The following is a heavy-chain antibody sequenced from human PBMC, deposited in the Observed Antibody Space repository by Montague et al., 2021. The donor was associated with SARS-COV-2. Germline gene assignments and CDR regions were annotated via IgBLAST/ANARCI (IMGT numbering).Heavy chain of an antibody. V-gene: IGHV4-34*01. CDR3: ARLGDGVVPSPILGVGPYYSYYYMDV. CDR2: IHHGGST. J-gene: IGHJ6*03. D-gene: IGHD3-10*01. Sequence: SETLFLTCAVHGGSFSTYSWNWIRQPPGKGLEWIGEIHHGGSTNYNPFLKSRVTISADTSKNQFSLKLTSVAAADTAVYYCARLGDGVVPSPILGVGPYYSYYYMDVWGQGTTVTVSS. CDR1: GGSFSTYS.